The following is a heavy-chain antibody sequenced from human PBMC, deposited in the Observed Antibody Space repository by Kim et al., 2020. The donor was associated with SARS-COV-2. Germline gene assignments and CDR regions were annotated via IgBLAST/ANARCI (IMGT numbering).Heavy chain of an antibody. Sequence: YAQKFQERVTITRDMSTSTAYMELSSLRSEDTAVYYCAALAAAGTTDFDYWGQGTLVTVSS. CDR3: AALAAAGTTDFDY. V-gene: IGHV1-58*01. D-gene: IGHD6-13*01. J-gene: IGHJ4*02.